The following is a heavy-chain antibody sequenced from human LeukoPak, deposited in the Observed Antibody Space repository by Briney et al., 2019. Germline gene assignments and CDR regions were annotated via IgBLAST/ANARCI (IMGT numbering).Heavy chain of an antibody. CDR2: INTSGRTT. D-gene: IGHD3-10*01. CDR3: AREGNYFDY. CDR1: GFTFSDYY. Sequence: GGSLRLSCAASGFTFSDYYMSWIRQAPGKGLEWISYINTSGRTTNYADSVKGRFTMSRDNAKNSLYLQMNNLRAEDTAVYYCAREGNYFDYWGQGTPVTVSS. V-gene: IGHV3-11*01. J-gene: IGHJ4*02.